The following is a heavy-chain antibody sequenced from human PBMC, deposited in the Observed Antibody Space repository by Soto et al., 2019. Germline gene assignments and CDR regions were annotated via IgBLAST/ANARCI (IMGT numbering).Heavy chain of an antibody. CDR2: MNPNSGNT. D-gene: IGHD4-17*01. CDR1: GYTFTSYD. CDR3: ARETRYGDYGYYYYGMDV. V-gene: IGHV1-8*01. J-gene: IGHJ6*02. Sequence: QVKLVQSGAEVKKPGASVKVSCKASGYTFTSYDINWVRQATGQGLEWMGWMNPNSGNTGYAQKFQGRVTMTRNTSINTAYMELSSLRSEDTAVYYCARETRYGDYGYYYYGMDVWGQGTTVTVSS.